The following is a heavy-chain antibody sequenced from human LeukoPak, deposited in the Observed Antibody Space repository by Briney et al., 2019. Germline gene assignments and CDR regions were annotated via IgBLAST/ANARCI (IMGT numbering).Heavy chain of an antibody. CDR1: GFTSSSYA. CDR2: ISSSGANT. V-gene: IGHV3-23*01. CDR3: ARSGINLFDY. D-gene: IGHD1-26*01. Sequence: GGSLRLSCAASGFTSSSYALSWVRQAPGKGLEWVSTISSSGANTHYADSVRDRFTISRDNSKNTLYLQMNSLRAEDTAVYYCARSGINLFDYWGQGTLLTVSS. J-gene: IGHJ4*02.